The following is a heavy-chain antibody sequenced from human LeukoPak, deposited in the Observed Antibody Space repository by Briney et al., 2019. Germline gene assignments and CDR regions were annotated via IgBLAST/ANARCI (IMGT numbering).Heavy chain of an antibody. J-gene: IGHJ4*02. V-gene: IGHV3-49*04. CDR3: TSGLYYDSWSDLFDY. CDR2: IRRKANGGTT. CDR1: GFTFGDYA. Sequence: GRSLRLSCTASGFTFGDYATSWVRQAPGKGPEWVGFIRRKANGGTTEYAASVKGRFTISRDDSKSIAYLQMNSLKTEDTAVYYCTSGLYYDSWSDLFDYWGQGTLVTVSS. D-gene: IGHD3-3*01.